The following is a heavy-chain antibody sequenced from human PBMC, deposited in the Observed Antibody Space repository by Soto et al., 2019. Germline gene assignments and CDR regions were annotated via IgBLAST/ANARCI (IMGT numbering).Heavy chain of an antibody. CDR1: GFTFSSNW. Sequence: PGGSLRLSCAASGFTFSSNWMHWVRQAPGKGLVWVSRINSDGSITSYADSVKGQFTISRDNAKNTLYLQMNGLRADDTAVYYCARGSSSWYVSFDYWGQGILVTVSS. D-gene: IGHD6-13*01. V-gene: IGHV3-74*01. J-gene: IGHJ4*02. CDR2: INSDGSIT. CDR3: ARGSSSWYVSFDY.